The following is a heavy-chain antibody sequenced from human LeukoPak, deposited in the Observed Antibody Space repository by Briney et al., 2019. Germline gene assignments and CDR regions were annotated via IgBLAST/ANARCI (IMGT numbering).Heavy chain of an antibody. CDR1: GFTFSNAW. CDR2: IKSKTDGGTT. CDR3: TTYCSSTSCYPFDP. Sequence: GGSPRLSCAASGFTFSNAWMSWVRQAPGKGLEWVGRIKSKTDGGTTDYAAPVKGRFTISRDDSKNTLYLQMSSLKTEDTAVYYCTTYCSSTSCYPFDPWGQGTLVTVSS. D-gene: IGHD2-2*01. V-gene: IGHV3-15*01. J-gene: IGHJ5*02.